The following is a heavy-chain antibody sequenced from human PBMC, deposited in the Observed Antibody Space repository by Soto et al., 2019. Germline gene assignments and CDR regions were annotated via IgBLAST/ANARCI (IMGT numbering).Heavy chain of an antibody. CDR2: IKQDGSEK. V-gene: IGHV3-7*01. J-gene: IGHJ6*02. D-gene: IGHD2-21*02. CDR3: AREPYCGGDCYYYYYYGMDV. Sequence: GGSLRLSCAASGFTFSSYWMSWVRQAPGKGLEWVANIKQDGSEKYYVDSVKGRFTISRDNAKNSLYLQMNSLRAEDTAVYYCAREPYCGGDCYYYYYYGMDVWGQGTTVTVSS. CDR1: GFTFSSYW.